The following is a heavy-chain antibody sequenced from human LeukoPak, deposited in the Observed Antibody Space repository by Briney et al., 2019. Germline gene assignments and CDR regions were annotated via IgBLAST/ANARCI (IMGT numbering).Heavy chain of an antibody. V-gene: IGHV3-33*01. Sequence: GGSLRFSCAASGFTFSSYGIHWVRQAPGKGLEWVATTWYDGSNNYYGDSVKGRFITSRDNSNNALYLEMNSLRAEDTAVYYCARTLPTDWYFDLWGRGTLVTVSS. D-gene: IGHD1-26*01. CDR1: GFTFSSYG. CDR2: TWYDGSNN. J-gene: IGHJ2*01. CDR3: ARTLPTDWYFDL.